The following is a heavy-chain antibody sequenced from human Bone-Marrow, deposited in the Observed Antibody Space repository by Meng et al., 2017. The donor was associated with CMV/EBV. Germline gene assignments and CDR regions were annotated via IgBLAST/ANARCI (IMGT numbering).Heavy chain of an antibody. CDR1: GFTFSSYS. CDR3: ARDLRPYYYGSGSYSS. J-gene: IGHJ4*02. Sequence: GGSLRLSCAASGFTFSSYSMNWVRQAPGKGLEWVSSISSSSSYIYYADSVKGRFTISRDNAKNSLYLQMNSLRAEDTAVYYCARDLRPYYYGSGSYSSWGQGTLVTVSS. D-gene: IGHD3-10*01. CDR2: ISSSSSYI. V-gene: IGHV3-21*01.